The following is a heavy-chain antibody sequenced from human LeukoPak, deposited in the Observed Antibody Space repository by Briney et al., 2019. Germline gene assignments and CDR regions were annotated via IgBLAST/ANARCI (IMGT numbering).Heavy chain of an antibody. CDR1: GPLFTSYW. V-gene: IGHV5-51*01. Sequence: GESLKISCHDSGPLFTSYWMAWLRQMPGKGLEWMGIIYPGDSDTNYSPSFQGRVTISADQSTSTAYLQWSSLEASATAIYFCARVGQGVFHETLPYFFEAWAQGTMV. J-gene: IGHJ3*01. D-gene: IGHD1-26*01. CDR3: ARVGQGVFHETLPYFFEA. CDR2: IYPGDSDT.